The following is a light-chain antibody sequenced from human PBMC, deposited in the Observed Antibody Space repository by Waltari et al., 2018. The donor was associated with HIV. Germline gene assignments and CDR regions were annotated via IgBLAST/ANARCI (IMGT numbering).Light chain of an antibody. CDR3: QTWGSGIVI. V-gene: IGLV4-69*01. Sequence: QVVLTQAPSASASLGTSVNFTCTLSSGHSSYDIAWHQQPPGKGPRYLMKLHSDGSHNRGDGIPDRFSGSSSGAERHLIISSPHSDDEADYYCQTWGSGIVIFGGGTKLTVL. CDR1: SGHSSYD. CDR2: LHSDGSH. J-gene: IGLJ2*01.